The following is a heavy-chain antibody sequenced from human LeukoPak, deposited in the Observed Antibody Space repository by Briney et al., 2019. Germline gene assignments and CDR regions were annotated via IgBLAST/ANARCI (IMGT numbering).Heavy chain of an antibody. CDR3: ARGGGAYYYDNSGYYRLGFDY. Sequence: ASVKGSCKASGYTFTSYDINWVRQAPGLGLEWMGWMNFNSGNTGYAQKFQGRVTMTRNTSISTAYMELSSLRSEDTAVYYCARGGGAYYYDNSGYYRLGFDYWGQGTLVTVSS. D-gene: IGHD3-22*01. CDR1: GYTFTSYD. V-gene: IGHV1-8*01. CDR2: MNFNSGNT. J-gene: IGHJ4*02.